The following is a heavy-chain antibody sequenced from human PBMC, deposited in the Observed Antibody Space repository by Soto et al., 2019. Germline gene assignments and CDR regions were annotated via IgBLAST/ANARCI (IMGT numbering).Heavy chain of an antibody. Sequence: EVQLLESGVGLVQPGGSLRLSCAASGFTFGNYDMTWVRQAPGKGLEWVSSISRVGDSTYYADSVKGRFTISRDNSKNTLSLQMNSLRAEDTAIYYCVKSLSGYGPYWYFDLWGRGTLVTVSS. CDR1: GFTFGNYD. CDR3: VKSLSGYGPYWYFDL. J-gene: IGHJ2*01. V-gene: IGHV3-23*01. D-gene: IGHD5-18*01. CDR2: ISRVGDST.